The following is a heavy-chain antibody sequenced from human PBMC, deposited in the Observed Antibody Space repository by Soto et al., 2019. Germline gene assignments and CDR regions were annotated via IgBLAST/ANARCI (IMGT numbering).Heavy chain of an antibody. CDR2: INHSGST. V-gene: IGHV4-34*01. J-gene: IGHJ5*02. CDR1: GGSFSGYY. Sequence: LSLTCAVYGGSFSGYYWSWIRQPPGKGLEWIGEINHSGSTNYNPSLKSRVTISVDTSKNQFSLKLSSVTAADTAVYYCARGRPQQLVGRSFDPWGQGTLVTVSS. D-gene: IGHD6-13*01. CDR3: ARGRPQQLVGRSFDP.